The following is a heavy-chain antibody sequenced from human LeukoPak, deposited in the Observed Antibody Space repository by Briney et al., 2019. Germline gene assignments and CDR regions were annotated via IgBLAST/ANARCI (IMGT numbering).Heavy chain of an antibody. Sequence: GASVKVSCKASGYTFTSYGISWVLQAPGQGLEWMGWISGYNGNTNSAQKLQGRVSMTTDTSTSTAYMELRSLRSDDTAVYYCARDRSPDFWSGDYRDAFDIWGQGTMVTVSS. CDR1: GYTFTSYG. CDR2: ISGYNGNT. V-gene: IGHV1-18*01. J-gene: IGHJ3*02. D-gene: IGHD3-3*01. CDR3: ARDRSPDFWSGDYRDAFDI.